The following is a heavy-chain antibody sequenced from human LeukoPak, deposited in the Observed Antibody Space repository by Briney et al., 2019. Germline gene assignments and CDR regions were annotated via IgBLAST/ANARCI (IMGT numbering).Heavy chain of an antibody. D-gene: IGHD5-12*01. CDR1: GVTFSNYW. J-gene: IGHJ4*02. V-gene: IGHV3-7*01. Sequence: PGGSLRLSCAASGVTFSNYWMTWVRQAPEKGLEWVANINHDGSERYYVDSVRGRFTISRDNAKNSLYLQMNSLRAADTAVYYCARDRRSGYDFYYFDYWGQGTLVTVSS. CDR3: ARDRRSGYDFYYFDY. CDR2: INHDGSER.